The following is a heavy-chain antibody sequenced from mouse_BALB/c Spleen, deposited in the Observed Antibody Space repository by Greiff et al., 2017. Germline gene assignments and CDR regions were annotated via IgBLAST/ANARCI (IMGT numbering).Heavy chain of an antibody. Sequence: EVKLQESGAELVRPGALVKLSCKASGFNIKDYYMHWVKQRPEQGLEWIGWIDPENGNTIYDPKFQGKASITADTSSNTAYLQLSSLTSEDTAVYYCASYYGNYGYAMDYWGQGTSVTVSS. CDR3: ASYYGNYGYAMDY. D-gene: IGHD2-10*01. CDR2: IDPENGNT. J-gene: IGHJ4*01. V-gene: IGHV14-1*02. CDR1: GFNIKDYY.